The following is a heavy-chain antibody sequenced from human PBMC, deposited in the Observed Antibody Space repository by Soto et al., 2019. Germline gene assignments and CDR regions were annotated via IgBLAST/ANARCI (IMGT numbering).Heavy chain of an antibody. V-gene: IGHV3-53*04. CDR3: ATPKGNWGSAFDI. CDR2: IYSGGNT. Sequence: EVQLVESGGGLVQPGGSLRLSCAASGFTVSSNYMSWVRQAPGKGLEWVSVIYSGGNTYYADSVKGRFTISRHNSKNTLYLQMNSLRAEDTAVYYCATPKGNWGSAFDIWGQGTMVTVSS. J-gene: IGHJ3*02. D-gene: IGHD7-27*01. CDR1: GFTVSSNY.